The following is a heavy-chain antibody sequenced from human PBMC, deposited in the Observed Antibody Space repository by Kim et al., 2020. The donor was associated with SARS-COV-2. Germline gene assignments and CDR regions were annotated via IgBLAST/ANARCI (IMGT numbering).Heavy chain of an antibody. CDR1: GFTFSSYA. Sequence: GGSLRLSCAASGFTFSSYAMHWVRQAPGKGLEWVAVISYDGSNKYYADSVKGRFTISRDNSKNTLYLQMNSLRAEDTAVYYCAREDSSSWYYRGFYYYYGMDVWGQGTTVTVSS. D-gene: IGHD6-13*01. CDR3: AREDSSSWYYRGFYYYYGMDV. J-gene: IGHJ6*02. CDR2: ISYDGSNK. V-gene: IGHV3-30-3*01.